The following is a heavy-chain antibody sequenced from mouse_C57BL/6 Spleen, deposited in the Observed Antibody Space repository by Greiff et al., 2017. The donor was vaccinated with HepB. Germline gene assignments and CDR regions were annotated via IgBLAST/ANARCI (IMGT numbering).Heavy chain of an antibody. J-gene: IGHJ4*01. CDR3: ARQGSTYYYAMDY. CDR1: GFTFSDYG. V-gene: IGHV5-15*01. D-gene: IGHD1-1*01. Sequence: EVHLVESGGGLVQPGGSLKLSCAASGFTFSDYGMAWVRQAPRKGPGWVAFISNLAYSIYYADTVTGRFTISRENAKNTLYLEMSSLRSEDTAMYYCARQGSTYYYAMDYWGQGTSVTVSS. CDR2: ISNLAYSI.